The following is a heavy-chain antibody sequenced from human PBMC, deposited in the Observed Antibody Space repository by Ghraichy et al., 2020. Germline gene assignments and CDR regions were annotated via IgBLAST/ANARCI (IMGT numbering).Heavy chain of an antibody. Sequence: GGSLRLSCAASGFTFRNYAMSWVRQAPGKGLEWVSTLSGSGDSTYYADSVKGRFTISRDNSKNTLSLQMNSLRAEDTAIYYCAKAQFCSGTYSCFFEYGGQGTLVTVSS. CDR1: GFTFRNYA. CDR2: LSGSGDST. V-gene: IGHV3-23*01. D-gene: IGHD3-10*02. CDR3: AKAQFCSGTYSCFFEY. J-gene: IGHJ4*02.